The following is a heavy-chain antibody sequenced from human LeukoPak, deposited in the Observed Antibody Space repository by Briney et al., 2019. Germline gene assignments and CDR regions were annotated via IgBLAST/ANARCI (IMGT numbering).Heavy chain of an antibody. D-gene: IGHD6-19*01. CDR2: IKEDGSEK. J-gene: IGHJ4*02. Sequence: GGSLRLSCVASGFTFSSYWMNWVRQTPRQGLERVANIKEDGSEKYYVDSVMGRFTISRDNATNSLYLEMSNLRAEDTAVYYCARDSSGNDYWGQGTLITVSS. CDR3: ARDSSGNDY. CDR1: GFTFSSYW. V-gene: IGHV3-7*01.